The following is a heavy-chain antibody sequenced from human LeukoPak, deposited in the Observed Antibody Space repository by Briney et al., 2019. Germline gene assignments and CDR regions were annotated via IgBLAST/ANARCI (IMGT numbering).Heavy chain of an antibody. J-gene: IGHJ6*02. Sequence: GASVKVSCKASGYTFTGYYMHWVRQAPGQGLEWMGWINPNSGGTNYAQKFQGRVTMTRDTSISTAYMELSRLRSDDTAVYYCASLVGGQLGNYYYYGMDVWGQGTTVTVSS. CDR3: ASLVGGQLGNYYYYGMDV. V-gene: IGHV1-2*02. CDR2: INPNSGGT. CDR1: GYTFTGYY. D-gene: IGHD6-6*01.